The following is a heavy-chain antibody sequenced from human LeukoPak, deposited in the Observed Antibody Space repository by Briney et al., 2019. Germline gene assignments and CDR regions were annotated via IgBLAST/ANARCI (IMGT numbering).Heavy chain of an antibody. CDR1: GGTFSNYA. V-gene: IGHV1-69*13. J-gene: IGHJ4*02. D-gene: IGHD3-9*01. Sequence: SVKVSCKASGGTFSNYAISWVRQATGQGLEWMGGIIPIFDTADYAQKFQGRLTTTADESTSTAYMELSSLRAEDTAVYYCARDLVGSHTSYSSGAWDYWGQGTLVTVST. CDR3: ARDLVGSHTSYSSGAWDY. CDR2: IIPIFDTA.